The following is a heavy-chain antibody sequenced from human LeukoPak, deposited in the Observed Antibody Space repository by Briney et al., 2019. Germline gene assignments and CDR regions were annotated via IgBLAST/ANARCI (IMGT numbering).Heavy chain of an antibody. CDR2: ISYDGSSK. CDR3: ARGYCSGNTCWKLDY. CDR1: GFTFINYA. J-gene: IGHJ4*02. V-gene: IGHV3-30*04. Sequence: TGRSLRLSCAASGFTFINYAMHWVRQAPGKGLDWVAAISYDGSSKYYADSVKGRFTISRDNSQNTLYLQMDSLRAEDAAVFYCARGYCSGNTCWKLDYWGQGTLVTVSS. D-gene: IGHD2-15*01.